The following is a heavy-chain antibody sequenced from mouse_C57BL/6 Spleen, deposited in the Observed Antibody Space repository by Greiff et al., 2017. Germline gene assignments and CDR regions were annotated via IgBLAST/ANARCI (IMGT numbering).Heavy chain of an antibody. CDR2: INPYNGDT. D-gene: IGHD1-1*01. CDR3: ARDGFITTVVATDYYAMDY. V-gene: IGHV1-37*01. CDR1: GYSFTGYF. J-gene: IGHJ4*01. Sequence: EVMLVESGPELVKPGASVKISCKASGYSFTGYFMNWVKQSHGKSLEWIGRINPYNGDTFYNQKFKGKATLTVDKSSSTAHMELLSLTSEDFAVYYCARDGFITTVVATDYYAMDYWGQGTSVTVSS.